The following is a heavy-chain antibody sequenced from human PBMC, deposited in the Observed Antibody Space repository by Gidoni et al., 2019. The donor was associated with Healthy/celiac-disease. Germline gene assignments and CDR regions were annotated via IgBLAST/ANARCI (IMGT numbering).Heavy chain of an antibody. CDR3: ARFVYCSGGSCYSLNTTTDY. J-gene: IGHJ4*02. D-gene: IGHD2-15*01. CDR2: ISSSSSYI. Sequence: EVQLVESGGGLVKPGGSLRLSCAASGFTFSSYSMNWVRQAPGKGLEWVSSISSSSSYIYYADSVKGRFTISRDNAKNSLYLQMNSLRAEDTAVYYCARFVYCSGGSCYSLNTTTDYWGQGTLVTVSS. V-gene: IGHV3-21*01. CDR1: GFTFSSYS.